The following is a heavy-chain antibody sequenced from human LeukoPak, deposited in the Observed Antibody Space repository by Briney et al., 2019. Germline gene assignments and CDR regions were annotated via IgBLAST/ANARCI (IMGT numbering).Heavy chain of an antibody. V-gene: IGHV4-30-4*01. J-gene: IGHJ6*02. CDR3: ASPIVVVPAAFPDNYAMDV. CDR2: IYYSGST. Sequence: SETLSLTCTVSGGSISSGDYYWSWIRQPSGKGLEWIGYIYYSGSTYYNPSLKSRVTISVDTSKNQFSLKLSSVTAADTAVCYCASPIVVVPAAFPDNYAMDVWGRGTTVTVSS. D-gene: IGHD2-2*01. CDR1: GGSISSGDYY.